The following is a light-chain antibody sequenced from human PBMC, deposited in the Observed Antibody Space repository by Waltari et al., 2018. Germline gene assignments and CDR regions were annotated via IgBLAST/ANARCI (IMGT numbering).Light chain of an antibody. Sequence: SALTQPRSVSGSPGQSVTISCTGTTNDLGSYNYVSWYQQTPGKAPKLIILDVTKRPSGGPARLAGCKSGNTASLTISGLRAEDEAEYYCCSYAGSYTWVFGGGTKLTVV. CDR1: TNDLGSYNY. CDR3: CSYAGSYTWV. CDR2: DVT. V-gene: IGLV2-11*01. J-gene: IGLJ3*02.